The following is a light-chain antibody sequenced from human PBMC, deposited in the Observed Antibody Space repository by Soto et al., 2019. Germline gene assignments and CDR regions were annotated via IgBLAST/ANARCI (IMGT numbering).Light chain of an antibody. V-gene: IGKV1-39*01. CDR1: QSISNS. CDR3: IQNYTSLSLT. J-gene: IGKJ1*01. Sequence: DIKMTQSPSSLSASVGDRVTITCRASQSISNSLQWYQHKSGQPPSLLVYASSSLHSGVPPRYRGSGSRTDFIITISSLQTEDFASYYCIQNYTSLSLTFGKGNNVEI. CDR2: ASS.